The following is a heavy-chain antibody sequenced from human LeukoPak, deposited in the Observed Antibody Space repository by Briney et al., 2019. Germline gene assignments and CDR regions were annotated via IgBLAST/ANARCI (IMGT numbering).Heavy chain of an antibody. CDR3: ARGGIAAATGGYYYGMDV. V-gene: IGHV4-28*03. J-gene: IGHJ6*02. CDR1: GDSITSYAW. CDR2: IYYIGTA. D-gene: IGHD6-13*01. Sequence: PSETLSLTCSVSGDSITSYAWWSWVRQPPGKGLEWIGYIYYIGTAYYNPSLRSRVALSADTSKNQFSLKLNSVTAADTAVYYCARGGIAAATGGYYYGMDVWGQGTTVTVSS.